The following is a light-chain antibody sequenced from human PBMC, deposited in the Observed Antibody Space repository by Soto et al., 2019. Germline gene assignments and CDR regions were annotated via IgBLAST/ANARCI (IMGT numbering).Light chain of an antibody. Sequence: DIVLTQSPGTLSLSPGERATLSCRASQSVSNYYLAWYQQKPGQAPRLLIYASSTRATGIPDRFSGYGSGADFTLIISRLEPEDFGVYYCQQYGSSPTTFGQGTKVEIK. J-gene: IGKJ1*01. CDR3: QQYGSSPTT. CDR2: ASS. CDR1: QSVSNYY. V-gene: IGKV3-20*01.